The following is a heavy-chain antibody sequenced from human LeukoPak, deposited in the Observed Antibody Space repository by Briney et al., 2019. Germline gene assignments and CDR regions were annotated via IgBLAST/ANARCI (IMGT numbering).Heavy chain of an antibody. CDR3: VRSVVVVAATPTHFAL. CDR1: EFKFDDYA. CDR2: ISWSSGHM. J-gene: IGHJ2*01. D-gene: IGHD2-15*01. V-gene: IGHV3-9*01. Sequence: PGRSLRLSCAAAEFKFDDYAMHWVRQGPGKGLEWVSGISWSSGHMEYADSVKGRFTISRDNARNSLYLQMDGLRREDTALYYCVRSVVVVAATPTHFALWGRGTQVIVSS.